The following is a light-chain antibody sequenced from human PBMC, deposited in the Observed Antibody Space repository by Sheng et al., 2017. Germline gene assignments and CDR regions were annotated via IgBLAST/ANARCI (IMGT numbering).Light chain of an antibody. CDR3: QQRSNWLYS. CDR2: GAS. Sequence: EIVLTQSPGTLSLSPGERATLSCRTSQSISSNYLARYQQKPGQAPRLLIYGASRRATGIPARFSGSGSGTDFTLTISSLEAEDFAVYYCQQRSNWLYSFGQGTKLEIK. CDR1: QSISSNY. V-gene: IGKV3D-20*02. J-gene: IGKJ2*03.